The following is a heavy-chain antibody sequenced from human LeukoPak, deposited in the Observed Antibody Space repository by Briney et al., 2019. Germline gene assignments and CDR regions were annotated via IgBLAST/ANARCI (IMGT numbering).Heavy chain of an antibody. CDR1: GGSFSAYY. Sequence: SETLSLTCAVYGGSFSAYYWTWIRQPPGMGLEWIGEINHSGSTNYNPSLKSRVAISVDTSKNQFSLKLSSVTAADTAVYYCARAGYSYGHRVYFVDYWGQGTLVTVSS. CDR2: INHSGST. D-gene: IGHD5-18*01. CDR3: ARAGYSYGHRVYFVDY. V-gene: IGHV4-34*01. J-gene: IGHJ4*02.